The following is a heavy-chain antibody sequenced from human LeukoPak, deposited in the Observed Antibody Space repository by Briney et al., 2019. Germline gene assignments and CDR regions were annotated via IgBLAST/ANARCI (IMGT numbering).Heavy chain of an antibody. Sequence: GGSLRLSCEASGFTFSDYTMNWVRQAPGKGLEWVSSISSEKSYIKYADSVKGRFSISRDNTNNSLFLEMRSLRVDDTAVYFCARDYYDSSASATFDSWGQGVLVTVSS. D-gene: IGHD3-22*01. V-gene: IGHV3-21*01. CDR2: ISSEKSYI. CDR3: ARDYYDSSASATFDS. J-gene: IGHJ4*02. CDR1: GFTFSDYT.